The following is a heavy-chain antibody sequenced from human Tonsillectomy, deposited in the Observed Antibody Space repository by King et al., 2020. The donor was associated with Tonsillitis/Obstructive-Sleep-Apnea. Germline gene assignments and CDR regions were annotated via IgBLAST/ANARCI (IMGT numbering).Heavy chain of an antibody. CDR2: IWWDGSNK. CDR3: ARDIYSAGVGYFDD. J-gene: IGHJ4*02. Sequence: VQLVESGGGVVQAGTSLRLSCIASGFTFTLYSIHWVRQAPGKGLEWVAVIWWDGSNKYYADSVKGRFSISKDDSKNTVYLQMSSLRAEDTAVYYCARDIYSAGVGYFDDWGQGTLVTVSS. V-gene: IGHV3-33*01. CDR1: GFTFTLYS. D-gene: IGHD2-8*01.